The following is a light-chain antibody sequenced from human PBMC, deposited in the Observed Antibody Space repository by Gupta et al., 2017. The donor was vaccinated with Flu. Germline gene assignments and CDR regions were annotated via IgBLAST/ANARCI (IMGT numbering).Light chain of an antibody. V-gene: IGKV1-5*03. CDR2: KAS. Sequence: PATLSSSVEDSVTITCRASQSSDSWLAWYQQKPGKAPKLLIYKASNLESGVPSRFSGSGSGTEFTLTISSLQPDDFATYYCQQYRSYPWTFGQGTTVEIQ. CDR1: QSSDSW. J-gene: IGKJ1*01. CDR3: QQYRSYPWT.